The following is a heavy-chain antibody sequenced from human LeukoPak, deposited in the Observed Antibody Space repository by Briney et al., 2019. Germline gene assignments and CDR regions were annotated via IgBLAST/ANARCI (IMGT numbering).Heavy chain of an antibody. J-gene: IGHJ3*01. CDR3: ARSPYSSSCSV. Sequence: GGSLRLSCAVSGFTFSGFWMSWSRQAPGKGLEWVASINSDGSEGYYADVVKGRFTISRDNAKNSLYLQINSLRAEDTAVYYCARSPYSSSCSVWGQGTMVTVSS. D-gene: IGHD6-6*01. CDR2: INSDGSEG. CDR1: GFTFSGFW. V-gene: IGHV3-7*03.